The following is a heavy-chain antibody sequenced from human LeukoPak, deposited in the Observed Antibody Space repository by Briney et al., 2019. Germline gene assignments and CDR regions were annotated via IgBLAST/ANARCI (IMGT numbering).Heavy chain of an antibody. J-gene: IGHJ4*02. Sequence: PGGSLRLSCAASGFTFSSYAMSWVRQAPGKGLEWVSAISGSGGSTYYADSVKGRFTISRDNAKNSLYLQMNSLRAEDTAVYYCATLRYYKNYFDYWGQGTLVTVSS. CDR1: GFTFSSYA. CDR2: ISGSGGST. CDR3: ATLRYYKNYFDY. V-gene: IGHV3-23*01. D-gene: IGHD2/OR15-2a*01.